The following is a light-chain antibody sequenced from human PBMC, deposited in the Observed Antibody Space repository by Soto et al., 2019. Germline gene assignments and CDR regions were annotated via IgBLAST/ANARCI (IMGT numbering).Light chain of an antibody. Sequence: IQMTQSPATLSAAVGLRVAITCRASQSISSWLAWYQQKPGKAPKLLIYDASSLESGVPSRFSGSGSGTEFTLTISSLQPDDFATYYCQQYNSYSWTFGQGTKVDIK. CDR3: QQYNSYSWT. V-gene: IGKV1-5*01. J-gene: IGKJ1*01. CDR2: DAS. CDR1: QSISSW.